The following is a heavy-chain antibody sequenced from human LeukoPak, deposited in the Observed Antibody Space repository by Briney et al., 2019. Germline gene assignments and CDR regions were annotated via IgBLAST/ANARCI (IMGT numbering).Heavy chain of an antibody. CDR1: GGSISSYY. D-gene: IGHD4-17*01. CDR2: IYTSGST. V-gene: IGHV4-4*07. CDR3: AREKTVPDAFDI. J-gene: IGHJ3*02. Sequence: SETLSLTCTVSGGSISSYYWSWIRQPAGKELEWIGRIYTSGSTNYNPSLKSRVTMSVDTSKNQFSLKLSSVTAADTAVYYCAREKTVPDAFDIWGQGTMVTVSS.